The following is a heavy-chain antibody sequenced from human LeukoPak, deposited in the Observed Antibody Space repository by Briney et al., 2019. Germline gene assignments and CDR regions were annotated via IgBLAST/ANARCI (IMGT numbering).Heavy chain of an antibody. V-gene: IGHV1-18*01. CDR2: ISAYNGNT. Sequence: ASVKVSCKASGGTFSSYAISWVRQAPGQGLEWMGWISAYNGNTNYAQKLQGRVTMTTDTSTSTAYMELRSLRSDDTAVYYCARGTRRWLGAPIDYWGQGTLVTVSS. J-gene: IGHJ4*02. CDR3: ARGTRRWLGAPIDY. CDR1: GGTFSSYA. D-gene: IGHD5-24*01.